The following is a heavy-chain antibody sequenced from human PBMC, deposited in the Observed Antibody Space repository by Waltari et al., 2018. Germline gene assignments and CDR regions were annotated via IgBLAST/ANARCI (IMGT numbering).Heavy chain of an antibody. CDR3: TTDLPITIFGVVTVDDY. D-gene: IGHD3-3*01. CDR2: IKSKTDGGTT. J-gene: IGHJ4*02. Sequence: EVQLVESGGGLVKPGGSLRLSCAASGFTFSNAWMSWVRQAPGKGREWVGRIKSKTDGGTTDYAATVKGRFTISRDDSKNTLYLQMNSLKTEDTAVYYCTTDLPITIFGVVTVDDYWGQGTLVTVSS. V-gene: IGHV3-15*01. CDR1: GFTFSNAW.